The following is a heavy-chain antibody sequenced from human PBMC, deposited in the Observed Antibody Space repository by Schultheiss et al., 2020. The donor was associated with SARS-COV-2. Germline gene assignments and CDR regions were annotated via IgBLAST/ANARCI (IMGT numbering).Heavy chain of an antibody. D-gene: IGHD1-26*01. Sequence: SVKVSCKASGYTFTSYDINWVRQATGQGLEWIGWIVVGSGNTNYAQKFQERVTITRDMSTSTAYMELSSLRSEDTAVYYCAADPVVGATGNYYYYGMDVWGQGTTVTVSS. CDR1: GYTFTSYD. V-gene: IGHV1-58*02. J-gene: IGHJ6*02. CDR3: AADPVVGATGNYYYYGMDV. CDR2: IVVGSGNT.